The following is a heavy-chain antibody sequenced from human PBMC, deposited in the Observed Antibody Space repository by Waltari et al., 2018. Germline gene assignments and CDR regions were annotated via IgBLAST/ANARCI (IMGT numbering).Heavy chain of an antibody. D-gene: IGHD2-15*01. J-gene: IGHJ6*02. CDR3: ARAESGGMFDYYYGMDV. Sequence: ELQLVESGGGLIQPGGSLRLSCAASGFNVNTHYMSWVRQALGKGLEWISVIDSVGITYYADSVKGRFTISRDSYRNTLSLQMISLRAEDTAVYYCARAESGGMFDYYYGMDVWGQGTTVTVSS. CDR2: IDSVGIT. CDR1: GFNVNTHY. V-gene: IGHV3-53*01.